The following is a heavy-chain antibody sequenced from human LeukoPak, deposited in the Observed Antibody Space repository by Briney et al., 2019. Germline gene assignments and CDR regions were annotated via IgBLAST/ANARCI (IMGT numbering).Heavy chain of an antibody. CDR3: ATLRYSSSWPDAFDI. D-gene: IGHD6-13*01. Sequence: AGGSLRLSCAASGFTFSSYAMSWVRQAPGKGLEWVSAISGSGGSTHYADSVKGRFTISRDNSKNTLYLQMNSLRAEDTAVYYCATLRYSSSWPDAFDIWGQGTMVTVSS. CDR2: ISGSGGST. V-gene: IGHV3-23*01. CDR1: GFTFSSYA. J-gene: IGHJ3*02.